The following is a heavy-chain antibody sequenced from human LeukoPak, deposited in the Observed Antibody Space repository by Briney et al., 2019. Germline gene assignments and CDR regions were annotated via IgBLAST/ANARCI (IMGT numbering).Heavy chain of an antibody. CDR3: ARGPPLLSLWFGEGSDALDL. CDR1: GGSISTNF. CDR2: IHYTGGT. V-gene: IGHV4-59*01. D-gene: IGHD3-10*01. J-gene: IGHJ3*01. Sequence: SETLSLTCTISGGSISTNFWSWVRQPPEQGLEWIGYIHYTGGTNYNPSLSSRVTISQDTSKNQFSLRLSSVTAADTAVYYCARGPPLLSLWFGEGSDALDLWGQGTMVTVSS.